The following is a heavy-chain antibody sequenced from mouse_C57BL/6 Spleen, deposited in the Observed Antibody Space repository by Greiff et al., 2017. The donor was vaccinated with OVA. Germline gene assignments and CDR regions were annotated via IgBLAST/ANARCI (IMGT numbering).Heavy chain of an antibody. CDR1: GYAFSSYW. Sequence: QVQLQQSGAELVKPGASVKISCKASGYAFSSYWMNWVKQRPGKGLEWIGQIYPGDGDTNYNGQFKGQAPLPADKSSSTAYIQLSSLISEDAAVYCCARSRYDYDGEYAMDDWGQGTSVTVSS. CDR3: ARSRYDYDGEYAMDD. J-gene: IGHJ4*01. D-gene: IGHD2-4*01. V-gene: IGHV1-80*01. CDR2: IYPGDGDT.